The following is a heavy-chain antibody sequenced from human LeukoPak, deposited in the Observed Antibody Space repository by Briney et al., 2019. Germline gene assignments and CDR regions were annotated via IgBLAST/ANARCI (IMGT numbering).Heavy chain of an antibody. D-gene: IGHD3-22*01. CDR1: GFTFSDYA. CDR2: LLLDGVNK. V-gene: IGHV3-30-3*01. J-gene: IGHJ1*01. Sequence: PGGSLRLSCAASGFTFSDYAMQWVRQAPGKGLEWVATLLLDGVNKHDADSVRGRFTISRDNSKNTLYLQMNRLRVVDTAVYYCARDVSYYYESTGHYSDYFESWGQGTLVTVSS. CDR3: ARDVSYYYESTGHYSDYFES.